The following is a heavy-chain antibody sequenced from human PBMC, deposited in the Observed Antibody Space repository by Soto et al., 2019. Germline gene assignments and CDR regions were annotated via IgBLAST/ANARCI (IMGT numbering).Heavy chain of an antibody. CDR3: AKSGGWGYDFWSGPPMVDY. CDR2: ISGSGGST. D-gene: IGHD3-3*01. Sequence: EVQLLESGGGLVQPGGSLRLSCAASGFTFSSYAMSWVRQAPGKGLEWVSAISGSGGSTYYADSVKGRFTISRDNSKNTLYLQMNSLRADDTAVYYCAKSGGWGYDFWSGPPMVDYWGQGTLVTVSS. V-gene: IGHV3-23*01. J-gene: IGHJ4*02. CDR1: GFTFSSYA.